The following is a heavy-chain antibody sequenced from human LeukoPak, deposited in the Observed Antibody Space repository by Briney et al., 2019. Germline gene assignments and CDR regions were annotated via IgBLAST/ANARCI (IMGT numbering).Heavy chain of an antibody. D-gene: IGHD3-10*01. V-gene: IGHV3-30*18. J-gene: IGHJ4*02. CDR1: GFTFSSYG. CDR2: ISYDGSNK. CDR3: AKVPTYGSGSYHDY. Sequence: GGSLRLSCAASGFTFSSYGMRWVRQAPGKGLEWVAVISYDGSNKYYADSVKGRFTISRDNSKNTLYLQMNSLRAEDTAVYYCAKVPTYGSGSYHDYWGQGTLVTVSS.